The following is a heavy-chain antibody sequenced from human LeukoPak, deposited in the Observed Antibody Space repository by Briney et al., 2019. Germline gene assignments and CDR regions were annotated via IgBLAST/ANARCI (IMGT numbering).Heavy chain of an antibody. D-gene: IGHD6-19*01. CDR3: ARGGRIAVAGTYYFDY. CDR1: GGSISSYY. CDR2: IYYSGST. Sequence: SETLSLTCTVSGGSISSYYWSWIRQPPGKGLEWIGYIYYSGSTNYNPSLKSRATISVDTSKNQFSLKLSSVTAADTAVYYCARGGRIAVAGTYYFDYWGQGTLVTVSS. V-gene: IGHV4-59*08. J-gene: IGHJ4*02.